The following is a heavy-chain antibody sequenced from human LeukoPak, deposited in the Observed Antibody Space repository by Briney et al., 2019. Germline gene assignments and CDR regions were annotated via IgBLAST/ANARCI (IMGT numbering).Heavy chain of an antibody. CDR3: ARGGMTGTPDY. CDR2: IKQDGTET. Sequence: GGSLRLSCEASGFTFSNYWMTWVRQAPGKGLEWVANIKQDGTETYYVDSVKGRFTLSRDNARNSLYLQMKCLGVDDTAVYYCARGGMTGTPDYWGQGTLVTVSS. CDR1: GFTFSNYW. J-gene: IGHJ4*02. D-gene: IGHD1-7*01. V-gene: IGHV3-7*01.